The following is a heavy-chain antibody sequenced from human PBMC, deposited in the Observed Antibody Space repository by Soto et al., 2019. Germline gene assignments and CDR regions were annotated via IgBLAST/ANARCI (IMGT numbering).Heavy chain of an antibody. CDR1: GFTFSSYA. CDR3: AKGGTTTVVPEAWFDY. D-gene: IGHD4-17*01. Sequence: EVPMLESGGGLVQPGGSLRLCCAASGFTFSSYAMSWVRQAPGKGLEWVSAISGSGGSTYYADSVKGRFTIASDNPKKTRYLEMSSLRAEDTAVYYCAKGGTTTVVPEAWFDYWGQRTLDTVTS. CDR2: ISGSGGST. J-gene: IGHJ4*02. V-gene: IGHV3-23*01.